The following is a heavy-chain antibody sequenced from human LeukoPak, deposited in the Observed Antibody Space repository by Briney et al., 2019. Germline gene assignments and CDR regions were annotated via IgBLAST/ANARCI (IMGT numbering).Heavy chain of an antibody. CDR1: GFTVSSNY. CDR2: ISDHGGTT. J-gene: IGHJ4*02. Sequence: GGSLRLSCVVSGFTVSSNYISCLRQPPRERGLEVSYISDHGGTTYYDASLKSRFTISIDNAKNSLSLQMSSVRVEDTALYYGARNCPGGGGGRYFGWLPVFWGQGTLVTVSS. V-gene: IGHV3-11*04. D-gene: IGHD3-9*01. CDR3: ARNCPGGGGGRYFGWLPVF.